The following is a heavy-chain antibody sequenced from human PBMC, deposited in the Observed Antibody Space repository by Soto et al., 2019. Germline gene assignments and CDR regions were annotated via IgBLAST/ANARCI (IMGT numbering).Heavy chain of an antibody. D-gene: IGHD6-13*01. V-gene: IGHV4-39*07. J-gene: IGHJ4*02. Sequence: SETLPLTCTVSGGSISSSSYYWGWIRQPPGKGLEGIGSIYYSGSTYYNPSLKSRVTISVDTSKNQFSLKLSSVTAADTAVYYCARGKAAAGPSIFDYWGQGTLVTVSS. CDR3: ARGKAAAGPSIFDY. CDR2: IYYSGST. CDR1: GGSISSSSYY.